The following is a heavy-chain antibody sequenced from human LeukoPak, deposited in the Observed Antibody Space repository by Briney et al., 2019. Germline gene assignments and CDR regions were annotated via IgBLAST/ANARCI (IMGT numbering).Heavy chain of an antibody. CDR1: GDSISSSSSY. Sequence: SETLSLTCSVSGDSISSSSSYWGWIRQPPGKGLEWIGEINHSGSTNYNPSLKSRVTISVDTSKNQFSLKLSSVTAADTAVYYCASWPWGSQTNFDYWGQGTLVTVSS. CDR3: ASWPWGSQTNFDY. CDR2: INHSGST. J-gene: IGHJ4*02. D-gene: IGHD3-16*01. V-gene: IGHV4-39*07.